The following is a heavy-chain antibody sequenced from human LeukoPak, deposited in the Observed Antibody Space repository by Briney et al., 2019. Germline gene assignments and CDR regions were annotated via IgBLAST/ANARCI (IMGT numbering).Heavy chain of an antibody. Sequence: PSETLSLTCTVSGGSISSSSYYWGWIRQPPGKGLEWIGSIYYSESTYYNPSLKSRVTISLDRSQNQFSWKLSSVTAADTGVYYCARGTYYDFWSGYYFDSYYYYYMDVWGKGTTVTVSS. CDR1: GGSISSSSYY. V-gene: IGHV4-39*07. J-gene: IGHJ6*03. D-gene: IGHD3-3*01. CDR2: IYYSEST. CDR3: ARGTYYDFWSGYYFDSYYYYYMDV.